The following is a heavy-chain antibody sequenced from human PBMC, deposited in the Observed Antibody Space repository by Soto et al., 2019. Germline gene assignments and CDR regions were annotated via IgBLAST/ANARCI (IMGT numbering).Heavy chain of an antibody. CDR3: ARKVLGSTSRPDWWYFDL. V-gene: IGHV3-23*01. Sequence: EVQLLESGGGLVQPGGSLRLSCVGSGFTFINYAMNWVRQTPGKGLEWVSTISGGGDRTFDADTVKGRFTISRDNSKNTVKLQMNRLRADDTAVYYCARKVLGSTSRPDWWYFDLWGRGTLVTVSS. CDR2: ISGGGDRT. J-gene: IGHJ2*01. CDR1: GFTFINYA. D-gene: IGHD2-2*01.